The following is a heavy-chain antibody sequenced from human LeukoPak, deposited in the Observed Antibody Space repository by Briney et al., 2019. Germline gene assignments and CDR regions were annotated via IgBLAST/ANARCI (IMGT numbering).Heavy chain of an antibody. CDR3: ARGYCSGGSCYGPGFDP. Sequence: SETLSLTCTVSGYSISSGYYWGWIRQPPGKGLEWIGSIYHSGSTYYNPSLKSRVTISVDTSKNQFSLKLSSVTAADTAVYYCARGYCSGGSCYGPGFDPWGQGTLVTVSS. V-gene: IGHV4-38-2*02. D-gene: IGHD2-15*01. CDR2: IYHSGST. CDR1: GYSISSGYY. J-gene: IGHJ5*02.